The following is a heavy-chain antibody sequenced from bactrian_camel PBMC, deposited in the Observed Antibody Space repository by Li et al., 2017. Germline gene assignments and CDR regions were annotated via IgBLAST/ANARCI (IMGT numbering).Heavy chain of an antibody. CDR2: ISRDGAST. D-gene: IGHD6*01. CDR1: GYTYSRYC. V-gene: IGHV3S40*01. Sequence: VQLVESGGGSVQAGGSLRLSCAASGYTYSRYCMGWVRQAPGKEFEWVAGISRDGASTTYADSVKGRFTISSDHAKNTVYLQLDRLTTEDTAMYYCGTGRAGRGEWRGQGTQVTVS. J-gene: IGHJ4*01.